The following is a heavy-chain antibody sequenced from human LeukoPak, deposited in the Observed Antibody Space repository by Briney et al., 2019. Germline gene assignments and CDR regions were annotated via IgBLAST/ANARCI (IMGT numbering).Heavy chain of an antibody. J-gene: IGHJ5*02. CDR2: INHSGST. D-gene: IGHD6-13*01. V-gene: IGHV4-34*01. Sequence: SETLSLTCAVYGGSFSGYYWSWIRQPPGKGLEWIGEINHSGSTNYNPSLKSRVTISVDTSKNQFSLKLSSVTAADTAVYYCARDQSSIAAADPYNWFDPWGQGTLVTVSS. CDR1: GGSFSGYY. CDR3: ARDQSSIAAADPYNWFDP.